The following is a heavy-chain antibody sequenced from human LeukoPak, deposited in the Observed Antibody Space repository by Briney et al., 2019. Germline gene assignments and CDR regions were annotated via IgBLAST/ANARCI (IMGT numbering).Heavy chain of an antibody. D-gene: IGHD3-22*01. CDR2: IYYSGST. CDR3: ARGTYYYDSRELDY. CDR1: GGSISSGDYY. Sequence: SQTLSLTCTVSGGSISSGDYYWSWIRQPPGKGLEWIGYIYYSGSTYYNPSLKGRVTISVDTSKNQFSLKLSSVTAADTAVYYCARGTYYYDSRELDYWGQETLVTVSS. J-gene: IGHJ4*02. V-gene: IGHV4-30-4*01.